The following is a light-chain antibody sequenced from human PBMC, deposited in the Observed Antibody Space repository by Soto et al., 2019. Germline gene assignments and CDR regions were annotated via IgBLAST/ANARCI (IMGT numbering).Light chain of an antibody. CDR3: RSYTSIDTHV. Sequence: QSVLTQPPSVSGAPGQRVTISCTGSSSNIGAGYDVHWYQQLPGTAPKLLIYGNSHRPSGVPDRFSGSKSGTSASLTISGLQAEDEAEYYCRSYTSIDTHVFGTGTKLTVL. CDR1: SSNIGAGYD. V-gene: IGLV1-40*01. J-gene: IGLJ1*01. CDR2: GNS.